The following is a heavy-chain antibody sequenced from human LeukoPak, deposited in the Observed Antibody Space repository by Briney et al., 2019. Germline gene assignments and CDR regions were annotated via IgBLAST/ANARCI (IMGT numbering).Heavy chain of an antibody. J-gene: IGHJ4*02. V-gene: IGHV3-30-3*01. CDR2: ISYDGSNK. CDR3: ARVRRVVVVPAALDY. Sequence: GGSLRLSCAASGFTFSSYAMHWVRQAPGKGLEWAAVISYDGSNKYYADSVKGRFTISRDNSKNTLYLQMNSLRAEDTAVYYCARVRRVVVVPAALDYWGQGTLVTVSS. D-gene: IGHD2-2*01. CDR1: GFTFSSYA.